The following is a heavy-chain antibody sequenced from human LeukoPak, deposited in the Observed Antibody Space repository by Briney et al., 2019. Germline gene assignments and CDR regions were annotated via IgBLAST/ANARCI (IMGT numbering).Heavy chain of an antibody. CDR1: GFTFSDYY. Sequence: SGGSLRLSCAASGFTFSDYYMSWIRQAPGKGLEWVSYISSSGSTIYYADSVKGRFTISRDNAKNSLYLQMNSLRAEDTAVYYCARAHNSGSYYVLYSVDYWGQGTLVTVSS. CDR3: ARAHNSGSYYVLYSVDY. V-gene: IGHV3-11*04. D-gene: IGHD1-26*01. CDR2: ISSSGSTI. J-gene: IGHJ4*02.